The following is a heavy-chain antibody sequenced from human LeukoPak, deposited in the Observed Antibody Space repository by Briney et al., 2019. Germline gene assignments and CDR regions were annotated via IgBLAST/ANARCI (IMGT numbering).Heavy chain of an antibody. J-gene: IGHJ4*02. CDR2: TNPNSGHT. Sequence: GASVKVSCKASGYTFTTYDINWVRQATGRGLEWMGWTNPNSGHTGYAQKFQGRLTITRDTSISTAYVELSSLRSEDTAVYYCVKARALVAAYFDYWGQGTLVTVSS. V-gene: IGHV1-8*03. CDR3: VKARALVAAYFDY. D-gene: IGHD2-15*01. CDR1: GYTFTTYD.